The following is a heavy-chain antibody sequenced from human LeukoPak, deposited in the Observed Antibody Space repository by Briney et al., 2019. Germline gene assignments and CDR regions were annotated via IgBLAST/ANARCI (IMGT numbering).Heavy chain of an antibody. J-gene: IGHJ4*02. Sequence: GGSLRLSCAASGFTFSTYSMNWVRQAPGKGLEWVSFISTSSSYIYYADSVKGRFTISRDNSKNSLYLQMNSLRAEDTAVYYCARDQDWNDRGGLDYWGQGTLVTVSS. CDR3: ARDQDWNDRGGLDY. V-gene: IGHV3-21*01. CDR1: GFTFSTYS. CDR2: ISTSSSYI. D-gene: IGHD1-1*01.